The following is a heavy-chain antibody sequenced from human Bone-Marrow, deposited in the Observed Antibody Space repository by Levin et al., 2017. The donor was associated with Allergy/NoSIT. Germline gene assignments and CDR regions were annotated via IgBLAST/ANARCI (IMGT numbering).Heavy chain of an antibody. V-gene: IGHV3-30*18. D-gene: IGHD3-9*01. CDR2: VSSGGSTT. CDR3: AKEAHYDLLTGQTYAFDI. Sequence: GGSLRLSCAASGFTFSRYGMHWVRQAPGKGLEWVAVVSSGGSTTYYADSVRGRLTISRDNSKNTLYLQMNSLRAEDTAVYYCAKEAHYDLLTGQTYAFDIWGQGTMVTVSS. J-gene: IGHJ3*02. CDR1: GFTFSRYG.